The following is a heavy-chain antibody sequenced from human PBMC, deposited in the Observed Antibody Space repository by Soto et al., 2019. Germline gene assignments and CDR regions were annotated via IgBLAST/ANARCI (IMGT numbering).Heavy chain of an antibody. CDR1: GFTCRSYS. D-gene: IGHD6-19*01. V-gene: IGHV3-48*01. Sequence: GGSLRLSCAASGFTCRSYSMNWVRQAPGKGLEWVSYISPSISTRYYADSVEGRFTISRDNAKNSLFLQMNSLRAEDTAVYYCASLYSSGLGFQHWGQGTLVTVSS. CDR2: ISPSISTR. J-gene: IGHJ1*01. CDR3: ASLYSSGLGFQH.